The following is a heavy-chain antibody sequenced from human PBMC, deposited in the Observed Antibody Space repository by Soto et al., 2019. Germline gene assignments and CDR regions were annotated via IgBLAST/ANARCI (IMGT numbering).Heavy chain of an antibody. CDR2: IWYDGSNK. CDR3: ARDFFRVRPPAIAATFWFDP. Sequence: QVQLVESGGGVVQPGRSLRLSCAASGFTFSSYGMHWVRQAPGKGLEWVAVIWYDGSNKYYADSVKGRFTISRDNSKNTLYLQMNSLRAEDTAVYYCARDFFRVRPPAIAATFWFDPWGQGTLVTVSS. CDR1: GFTFSSYG. J-gene: IGHJ5*02. D-gene: IGHD2-15*01. V-gene: IGHV3-33*01.